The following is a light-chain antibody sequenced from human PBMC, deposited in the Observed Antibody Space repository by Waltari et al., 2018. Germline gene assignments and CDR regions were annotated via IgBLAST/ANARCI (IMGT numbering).Light chain of an antibody. V-gene: IGKV3-15*01. J-gene: IGKJ1*01. CDR1: QSVSTN. CDR3: QQYNNWRRT. CDR2: GAS. Sequence: EIVMTQSPATLSVSPGERATLSCRASQSVSTNLAWYQQKPGQAPRLIIYGASTRPTRGPARFRCSGSGTEFTLTISSMQSEDFAVYYCQQYNNWRRTFGQGTKVETK.